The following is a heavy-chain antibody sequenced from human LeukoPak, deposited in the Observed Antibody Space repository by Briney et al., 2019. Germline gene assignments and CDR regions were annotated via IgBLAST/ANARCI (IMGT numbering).Heavy chain of an antibody. CDR3: ARQQLILYYYGMDV. D-gene: IGHD6-13*01. CDR1: GYTFTSYA. Sequence: ASVKVSCKASGYTFTSYAIHWVRQAPGQRLEWVGWINTNTGNPTYAQGFTGRFVFPLDTSVSTAYLQISSLKAEDTAVYYCARQQLILYYYGMDVWGQGTTVTVSS. CDR2: INTNTGNP. J-gene: IGHJ6*02. V-gene: IGHV7-4-1*02.